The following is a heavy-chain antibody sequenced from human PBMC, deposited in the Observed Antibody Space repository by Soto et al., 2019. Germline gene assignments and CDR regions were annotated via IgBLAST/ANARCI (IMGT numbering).Heavy chain of an antibody. D-gene: IGHD3-10*01. Sequence: EVQLLESGGGLVQPGGSLRLSCAASGFTFNNYAMTWVRQAPGKGLEWVSAISGGGDTTSYADSVKGRFTVSRDGSKNTLYLQVSSPRAEDTALYYRAKGRGGSGSLTPRVDFWGQGTLVTVSS. J-gene: IGHJ4*02. CDR1: GFTFNNYA. CDR2: ISGGGDTT. CDR3: AKGRGGSGSLTPRVDF. V-gene: IGHV3-23*01.